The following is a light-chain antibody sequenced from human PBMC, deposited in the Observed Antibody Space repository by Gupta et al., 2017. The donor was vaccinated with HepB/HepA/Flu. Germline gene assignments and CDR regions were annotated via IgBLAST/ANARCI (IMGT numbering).Light chain of an antibody. Sequence: EIVLTQSPATLSLSPGERATLSCRASQSVSSSLAWYQQKPGQAPRLLIYDASDRATGIPARFSGSGCGTDFTLTISSREQEDFAFYYCQQTNSWPLITFGQGTRMEIE. CDR3: QQTNSWPLIT. J-gene: IGKJ5*01. V-gene: IGKV3-11*01. CDR1: QSVSSS. CDR2: DAS.